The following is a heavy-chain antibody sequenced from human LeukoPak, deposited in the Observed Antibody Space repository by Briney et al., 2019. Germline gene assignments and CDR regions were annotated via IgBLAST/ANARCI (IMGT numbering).Heavy chain of an antibody. D-gene: IGHD5-12*01. CDR1: GYSISSGYY. V-gene: IGHV4-38-2*02. CDR3: ARARSLRNWFDP. J-gene: IGHJ5*02. Sequence: SETLSPTCTVSGYSISSGYYWGWIRQPPGKGLEWIGSIYHSGSTYYNPSLKSRVTISVDTSKNQFSLKLSSVTAADTAVYYCARARSLRNWFDPWGQGTLVTVSS. CDR2: IYHSGST.